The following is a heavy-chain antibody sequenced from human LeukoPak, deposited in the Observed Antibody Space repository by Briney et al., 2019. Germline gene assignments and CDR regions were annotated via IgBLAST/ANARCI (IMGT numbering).Heavy chain of an antibody. D-gene: IGHD2-2*01. CDR1: GFSFSTYV. V-gene: IGHV3-23*01. CDR3: AKERYCISTSCYGFDY. CDR2: ISGGGGST. J-gene: IGHJ4*02. Sequence: GGSLRLSCAASGFSFSTYVMRWVRQAPGKGLEWVSAISGGGGSTYYSDSVKGRFTISRDNSKNTLFLQMNGLRAEDTAVYYCAKERYCISTSCYGFDYWGQGTLVTVSS.